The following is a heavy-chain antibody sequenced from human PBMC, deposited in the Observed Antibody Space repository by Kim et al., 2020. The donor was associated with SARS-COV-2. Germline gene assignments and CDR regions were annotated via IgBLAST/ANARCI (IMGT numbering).Heavy chain of an antibody. V-gene: IGHV1-69*13. Sequence: SVKVSCKASGGTFSSYAISWVRQAPGQGLEWMGGIIPIFGTANYAQKFQGRVTITADESTSTAYMELSSLRSEDTAVYYCARKSVPIVVVPAAMGDGFDYWGQGTLVTVSS. J-gene: IGHJ4*02. CDR1: GGTFSSYA. CDR3: ARKSVPIVVVPAAMGDGFDY. D-gene: IGHD2-2*01. CDR2: IIPIFGTA.